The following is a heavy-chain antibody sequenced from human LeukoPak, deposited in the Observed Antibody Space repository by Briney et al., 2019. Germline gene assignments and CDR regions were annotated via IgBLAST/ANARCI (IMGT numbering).Heavy chain of an antibody. Sequence: GGSLRLSCAASGFTFSSYAMHWVRQAPGKGLEGVAVISYDGSNKYYADSVKGRFTISRDNSKNTLYLQMNSLRAEDTAVYYCAREWEPDAFDIWGQGTMVTVSS. V-gene: IGHV3-30-3*01. CDR3: AREWEPDAFDI. D-gene: IGHD1-26*01. CDR1: GFTFSSYA. CDR2: ISYDGSNK. J-gene: IGHJ3*02.